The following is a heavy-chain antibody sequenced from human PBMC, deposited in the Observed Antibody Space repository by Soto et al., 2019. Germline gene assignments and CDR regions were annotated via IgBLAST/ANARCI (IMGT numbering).Heavy chain of an antibody. CDR2: IDYSVTT. V-gene: IGHV4-39*01. CDR3: ARLDSGFGATMDV. J-gene: IGHJ6*02. Sequence: PSETLSLTCTVSGVSVSSGTYYWGWIRQPPGKGLEWIGSIDYSVTTYYNPSLKSRVTISVDTSKNQFSQKLTSVTAADTAVYYCARLDSGFGATMDVWGQGTTVT. D-gene: IGHD3-10*01. CDR1: GVSVSSGTYY.